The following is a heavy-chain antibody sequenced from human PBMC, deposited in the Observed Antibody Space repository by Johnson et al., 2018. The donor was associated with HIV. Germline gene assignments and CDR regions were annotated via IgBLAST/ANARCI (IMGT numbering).Heavy chain of an antibody. V-gene: IGHV3-30*04. J-gene: IGHJ3*02. CDR2: ISYDGSNK. CDR3: AKDHPQMATIVGAFDI. CDR1: GFTFSSYA. D-gene: IGHD5-24*01. Sequence: VQLVESGGGVVQPGRSLRLSCAASGFTFSSYAMHWVRQAPGKGLEWVAVISYDGSNKYYADSVKGRFTISRDNSKNTLYLQMNSLRAEDTAVYYCAKDHPQMATIVGAFDIWGQGTMVTVSS.